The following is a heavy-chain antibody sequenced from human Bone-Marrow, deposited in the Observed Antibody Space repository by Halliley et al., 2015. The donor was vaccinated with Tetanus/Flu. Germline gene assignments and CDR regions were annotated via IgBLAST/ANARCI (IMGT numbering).Heavy chain of an antibody. V-gene: IGHV3-23*01. Sequence: LEWVLVTSRGDTNQYYTDSVKGRFIISRDSSKNTLNLQMNSLRAEDTAVYYWARQTGAGLAFDIWGQGTMVTVSS. CDR3: ARQTGAGLAFDI. CDR2: TSRGDTNQ. J-gene: IGHJ3*02. D-gene: IGHD7-27*01.